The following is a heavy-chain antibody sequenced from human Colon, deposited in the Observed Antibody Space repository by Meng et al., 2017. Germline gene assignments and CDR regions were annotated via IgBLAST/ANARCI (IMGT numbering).Heavy chain of an antibody. J-gene: IGHJ3*02. D-gene: IGHD1-14*01. V-gene: IGHV1-2*02. CDR2: INPNSGGT. Sequence: ASVKVSCKASGYTFTGYFMHWLRQATGQGLEWMRWINPNSGGTRYAQKFQGRVTMTRDTSISTAYMELYSMTSDDTAVCYCARGPNTGAFDIWGQGTMVTVSS. CDR1: GYTFTGYF. CDR3: ARGPNTGAFDI.